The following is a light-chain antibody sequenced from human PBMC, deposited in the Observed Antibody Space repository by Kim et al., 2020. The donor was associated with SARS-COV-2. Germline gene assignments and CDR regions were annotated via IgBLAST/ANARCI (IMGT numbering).Light chain of an antibody. CDR3: SSYTSSSTV. CDR1: SSDVGGYNY. J-gene: IGLJ2*01. CDR2: DVS. V-gene: IGLV2-14*03. Sequence: PGQSITISCTGTSSDVGGYNYVSWYQQHPGKAPKLMIYDVSNRPSGVSNRFYGSKSGNTASLTISGLQAEDEADYYCSSYTSSSTVFGGGTQLTVL.